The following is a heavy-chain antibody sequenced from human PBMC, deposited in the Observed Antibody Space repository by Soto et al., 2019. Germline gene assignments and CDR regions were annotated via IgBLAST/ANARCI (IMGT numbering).Heavy chain of an antibody. CDR1: GGSFSGYY. Sequence: QVQLQQWGAGLLKPSETLSLTCAVYGGSFSGYYWSWIRQPPGKGLEWIGEINHSGSTNYNPSLKSPVPLFVDKAKKPVLLERGSLTGADTGVYFCARRGGGYYDSSGYYRLYYYYGMDVWGQGTTVTVSS. D-gene: IGHD3-22*01. J-gene: IGHJ6*02. CDR3: ARRGGGYYDSSGYYRLYYYYGMDV. CDR2: INHSGST. V-gene: IGHV4-34*01.